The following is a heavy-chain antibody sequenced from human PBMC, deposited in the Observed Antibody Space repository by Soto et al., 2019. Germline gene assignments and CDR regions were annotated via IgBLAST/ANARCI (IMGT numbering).Heavy chain of an antibody. CDR3: ARESVALTKDFDY. J-gene: IGHJ4*02. Sequence: ASVKVSCKASGYTFIDYYMHWVRQAPGQGPEWMGCINPKGGGTKYAQKFQDWVTMTWDTSISTAYMELNRLRSDDTAAYYCARESVALTKDFDYWGQGTLVTVS. CDR1: GYTFIDYY. V-gene: IGHV1-2*04. CDR2: INPKGGGT. D-gene: IGHD2-21*02.